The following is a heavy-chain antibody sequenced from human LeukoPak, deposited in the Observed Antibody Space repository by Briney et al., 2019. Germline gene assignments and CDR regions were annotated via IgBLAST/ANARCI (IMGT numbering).Heavy chain of an antibody. J-gene: IGHJ5*02. CDR2: IYYSGST. CDR1: GGSISSYY. V-gene: IGHV4-59*01. D-gene: IGHD6-19*01. Sequence: SETLSLTCTVSGGSISSYYWSWIRQPPGKGLEWIGYIYYSGSTNYNPSLKSRATISVDTSKNQFSLKLSSVTAADTAVYYCARDTRVGIAVAGTYRWFDPWGQGTLVTVSS. CDR3: ARDTRVGIAVAGTYRWFDP.